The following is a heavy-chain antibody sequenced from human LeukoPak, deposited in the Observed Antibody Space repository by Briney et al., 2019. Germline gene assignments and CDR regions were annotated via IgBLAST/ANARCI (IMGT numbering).Heavy chain of an antibody. CDR1: VYTFTSYG. V-gene: IGHV1-18*01. Sequence: ASVKVSCKASVYTFTSYGISWVRQAPGQGLAWMGWTSAYNGNTNYAQKLQGRVTMTTDTSTSTAYMELRSLRSDDTAVYYCAMDPGIAAAGIGRTLDYWGQGTLVTVSS. CDR2: TSAYNGNT. CDR3: AMDPGIAAAGIGRTLDY. J-gene: IGHJ4*02. D-gene: IGHD6-13*01.